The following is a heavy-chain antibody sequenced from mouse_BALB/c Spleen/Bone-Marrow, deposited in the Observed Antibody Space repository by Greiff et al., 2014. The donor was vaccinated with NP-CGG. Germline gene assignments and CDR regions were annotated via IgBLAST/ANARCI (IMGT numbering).Heavy chain of an antibody. CDR1: GYSFTGYT. V-gene: IGHV1-18*01. CDR2: INPYNGGT. CDR3: ARDYYGSSYGFAY. D-gene: IGHD1-1*01. Sequence: VQLQQPGPELVKPGASMKISCKASGYSFTGYTMNWVKQSHGKSLEWIGLINPYNGGTSYNQKFKGKATLTVDKSSSTAYMELLSLTSEDSVVYYCARDYYGSSYGFAYWGQGTLVTVSA. J-gene: IGHJ3*01.